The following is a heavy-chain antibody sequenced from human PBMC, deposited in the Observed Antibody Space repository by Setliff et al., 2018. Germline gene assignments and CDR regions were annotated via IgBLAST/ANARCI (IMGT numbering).Heavy chain of an antibody. CDR3: ARDLGHGGDSDY. CDR1: GYSISSGFF. Sequence: SETLSLTCNVSGYSISSGFFWGWIRQSPGRGLECIGTLYHGSTYYNPSLKGRATISRDTSKNQVSLKLNSVTATDTAVYYCARDLGHGGDSDYWGQGILVTVSS. V-gene: IGHV4-38-2*02. D-gene: IGHD2-21*02. CDR2: LYHGST. J-gene: IGHJ4*02.